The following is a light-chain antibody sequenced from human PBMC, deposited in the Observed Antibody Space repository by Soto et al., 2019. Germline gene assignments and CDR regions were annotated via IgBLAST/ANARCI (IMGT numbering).Light chain of an antibody. CDR2: KVS. CDR1: QXLVYTDGNTY. Sequence: DIVMTQSPLSLPATLAPPASISXXSSQXLVYTDGNTYLNWFHQRPGQPPRRLIYKVSNRDPGVPDRFSGSGSGTDVTLKISRVEAEDVGVYYCMQGAHWPWTFCQGTKVDIK. V-gene: IGKV2-30*01. CDR3: MQGAHWPWT. J-gene: IGKJ1*01.